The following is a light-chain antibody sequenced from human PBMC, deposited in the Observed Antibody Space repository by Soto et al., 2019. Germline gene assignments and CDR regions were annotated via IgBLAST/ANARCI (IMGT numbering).Light chain of an antibody. Sequence: IVMTQSPLSLPVTPGEPSSISCRSTQILLHSNGRNYLDWYLQKSGQSPQLLISLASNRASGVPDRFSGSGSGTDFTLKISRVEAEDVGVYYCMQALQTPWTFGQGTKVDI. CDR2: LAS. J-gene: IGKJ1*01. CDR1: QILLHSNGRNY. V-gene: IGKV2-28*01. CDR3: MQALQTPWT.